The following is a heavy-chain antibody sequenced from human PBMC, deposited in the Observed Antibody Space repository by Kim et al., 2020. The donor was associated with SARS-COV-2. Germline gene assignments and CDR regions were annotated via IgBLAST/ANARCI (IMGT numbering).Heavy chain of an antibody. CDR2: ISSSSYI. CDR3: ARERDFDYGEEKGYFDY. D-gene: IGHD4-17*01. Sequence: GGSLRLSCAASGFTFSSYSMNWVRQAPGKGLEWVSSISSSSYIYYADSVKGRFTISRDNAKNSLYLQMNSLRAEDTAVYYCARERDFDYGEEKGYFDYWGQGTLVTVSS. J-gene: IGHJ4*02. V-gene: IGHV3-21*01. CDR1: GFTFSSYS.